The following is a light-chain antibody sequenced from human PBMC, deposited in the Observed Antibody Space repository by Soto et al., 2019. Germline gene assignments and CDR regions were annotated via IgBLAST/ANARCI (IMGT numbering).Light chain of an antibody. V-gene: IGLV2-14*01. Sequence: QSVLTQPASVSGSPGQSITISCTGTSSDVGGYNYVSWYQQHPGKAPKLMIYEVTNRPSGVSNRFSGSKSGNTASLTISGLQAEDEADYYCSSYTSRSTLVFGTGTKLTVI. CDR2: EVT. CDR1: SSDVGGYNY. CDR3: SSYTSRSTLV. J-gene: IGLJ1*01.